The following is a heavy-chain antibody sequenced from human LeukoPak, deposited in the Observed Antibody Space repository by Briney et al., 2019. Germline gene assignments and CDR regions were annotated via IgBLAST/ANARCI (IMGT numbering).Heavy chain of an antibody. CDR3: ARVLSTGRSDY. J-gene: IGHJ4*02. CDR2: IYSDGST. V-gene: IGHV4-59*01. D-gene: IGHD2-8*02. Sequence: SETLSLTCTVSGGSINTYYWSWIRQPPGKGLEWLGYIYSDGSTNYNPSLKSRFTISVDTSKNQFSLKLSSVIPADTAVYYCARVLSTGRSDYWGQGTLVTVSS. CDR1: GGSINTYY.